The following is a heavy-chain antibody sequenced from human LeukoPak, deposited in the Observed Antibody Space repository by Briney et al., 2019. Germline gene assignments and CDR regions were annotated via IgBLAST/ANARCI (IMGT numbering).Heavy chain of an antibody. Sequence: ASVKVSCKASGYTFTSYGISWVRQAPGQGLEWMGWISAYNGNTNYAQKLQGRVTMTTDTSTSTAYMELRSLRSDDTAVYYCTRRTSYVWGSYRSYYFDHWGQGTLVTVSS. V-gene: IGHV1-18*01. J-gene: IGHJ4*02. D-gene: IGHD3-16*02. CDR2: ISAYNGNT. CDR3: TRRTSYVWGSYRSYYFDH. CDR1: GYTFTSYG.